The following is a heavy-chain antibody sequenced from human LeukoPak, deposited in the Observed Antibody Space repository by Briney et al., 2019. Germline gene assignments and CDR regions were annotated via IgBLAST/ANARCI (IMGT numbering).Heavy chain of an antibody. D-gene: IGHD6-19*01. CDR3: ARDPGYSSVWYVFDY. Sequence: PGRSLRLSCAASGFTFSSYGMYWVRQAPGKGLEWVAVIWYDGSNKYYADSVKGRFTISRDNSKNTLYLQINSLRAEDTAVYYCARDPGYSSVWYVFDYWAQGTLVTVSS. J-gene: IGHJ4*02. V-gene: IGHV3-33*01. CDR1: GFTFSSYG. CDR2: IWYDGSNK.